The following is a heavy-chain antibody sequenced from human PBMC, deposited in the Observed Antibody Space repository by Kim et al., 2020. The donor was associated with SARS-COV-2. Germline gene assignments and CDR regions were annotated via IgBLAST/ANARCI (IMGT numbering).Heavy chain of an antibody. Sequence: GRFTISRDNSKNSLYLQMNSLRTEDTALYYCAKDNPGGIFWRAAAGAFDIWGQGTMVTVSS. J-gene: IGHJ3*02. V-gene: IGHV3-43*01. D-gene: IGHD6-13*01. CDR3: AKDNPGGIFWRAAAGAFDI.